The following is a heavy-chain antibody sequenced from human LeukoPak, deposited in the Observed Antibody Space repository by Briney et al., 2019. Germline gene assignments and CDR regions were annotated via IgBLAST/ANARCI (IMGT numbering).Heavy chain of an antibody. Sequence: GVSLRLSCAASGFTFSSYWMHWVRQAPGKGRLGVSRINTDGSSTTYEDSVKGRLTISRDNAKNTLYLQMNSPRAEDTAVYYCARGGVYSTSAVDSWGQGTLVTVSS. D-gene: IGHD6-6*01. J-gene: IGHJ4*02. CDR3: ARGGVYSTSAVDS. CDR2: INTDGSST. V-gene: IGHV3-74*01. CDR1: GFTFSSYW.